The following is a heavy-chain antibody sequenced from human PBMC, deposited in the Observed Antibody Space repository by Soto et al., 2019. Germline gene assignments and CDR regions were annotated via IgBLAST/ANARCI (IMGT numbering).Heavy chain of an antibody. Sequence: EVQLLESGGGLVQPGGSLRLSCAASGFTFSSYAMSWVRQAPGKGLEWVSAITGSGDSTYYADSVKGRFTVSRDNSKNTLYLQTNSLRAEDTAVYDCAKVFVFTIREGFDYWGLGTLVTVSS. V-gene: IGHV3-23*01. CDR2: ITGSGDST. D-gene: IGHD3-3*01. CDR1: GFTFSSYA. CDR3: AKVFVFTIREGFDY. J-gene: IGHJ4*02.